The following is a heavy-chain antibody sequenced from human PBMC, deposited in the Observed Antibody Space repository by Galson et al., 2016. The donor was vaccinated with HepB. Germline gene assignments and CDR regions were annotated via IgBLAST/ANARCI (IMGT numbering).Heavy chain of an antibody. D-gene: IGHD3-10*01. J-gene: IGHJ5*02. Sequence: PALVTPTQTLTLTCTFSGFSLSTSEEGVAWFRQPPGKALEWLALIYWADAKRFSPFLASRLTIPKCTSSDQVVLTMTNMDPMDTAAYYCAHTKLLWFGEAFRGKRPASSFDPWGQGTLVTVSS. V-gene: IGHV2-5*02. CDR1: GFSLSTSEEG. CDR2: IYWADAK. CDR3: AHTKLLWFGEAFRGKRPASSFDP.